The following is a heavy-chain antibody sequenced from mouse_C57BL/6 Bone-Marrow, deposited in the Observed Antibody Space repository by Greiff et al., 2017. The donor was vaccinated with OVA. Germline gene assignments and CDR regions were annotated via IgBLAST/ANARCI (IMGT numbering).Heavy chain of an antibody. V-gene: IGHV5-9*01. CDR2: ISGGCGNT. J-gene: IGHJ2*01. CDR3: ARHSSLYYFDY. D-gene: IGHD6-1*01. Sequence: EVQRVESGGGLVKPGGSLKLSCAASGFTFSSYTMSWVRQTPEKRLEWVATISGGCGNTYYPDSVTCRFPSSRDNAKNTLYLQMSSLRSEDTALYYCARHSSLYYFDYWGQGTTLTVSS. CDR1: GFTFSSYT.